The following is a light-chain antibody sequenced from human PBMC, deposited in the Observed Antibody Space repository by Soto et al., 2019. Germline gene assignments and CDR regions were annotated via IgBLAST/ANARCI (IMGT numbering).Light chain of an antibody. J-gene: IGKJ2*01. V-gene: IGKV1-9*01. CDR2: AAS. CDR3: QQLDSYPYT. Sequence: DIQLTQSPSFLSASVGARVTITCRASRGISSYLAWFQQIPGKPPKLVIYAASTLQPGVPSRFSGGGSGTEFTLTISSLQPEDFATYYCQQLDSYPYTFGQGTKLEIK. CDR1: RGISSY.